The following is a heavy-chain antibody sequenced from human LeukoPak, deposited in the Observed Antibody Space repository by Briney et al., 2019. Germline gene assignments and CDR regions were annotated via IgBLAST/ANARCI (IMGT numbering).Heavy chain of an antibody. D-gene: IGHD6-19*01. CDR1: GFTLSNYN. Sequence: PGGSLRLSCEVSGFTLSNYNMNWVRQAPGKGLEWVSSISSSSSYIYYADSMKGRFTISRDNAKNSLYLQMNSLSAEDTAVYYCARGGIAVAGGFFDYWGQGILVTVSS. J-gene: IGHJ4*02. CDR2: ISSSSSYI. CDR3: ARGGIAVAGGFFDY. V-gene: IGHV3-21*01.